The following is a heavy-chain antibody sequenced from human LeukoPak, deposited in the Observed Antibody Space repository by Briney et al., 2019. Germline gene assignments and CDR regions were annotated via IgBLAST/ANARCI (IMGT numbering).Heavy chain of an antibody. CDR2: INSRGSII. CDR3: ASLRGYGFCPFDY. D-gene: IGHD5-18*01. Sequence: PGVSLRLSCAASGFTFSSFEMNWVRQAPGKGLEWVSYINSRGSIIFYADSVKGRFTISRDNAKNSLYLQMDSLRAEDTAVYYCASLRGYGFCPFDYWGQGTLVTVSS. CDR1: GFTFSSFE. J-gene: IGHJ4*02. V-gene: IGHV3-48*03.